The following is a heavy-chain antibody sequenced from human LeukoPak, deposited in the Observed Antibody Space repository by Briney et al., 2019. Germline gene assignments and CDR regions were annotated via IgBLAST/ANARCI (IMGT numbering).Heavy chain of an antibody. V-gene: IGHV1-8*01. Sequence: ASVKVSCKASGYTFTSYDINWVRQATGQGLEWMGWMNPNSGNTGYAQKFQGRVTMTRNTSISTAYMELSSLRSEDTAVYYCARMIDSYYYYYYGMDVWGQGTTVTVSS. D-gene: IGHD3-22*01. CDR2: MNPNSGNT. CDR1: GYTFTSYD. CDR3: ARMIDSYYYYYYGMDV. J-gene: IGHJ6*02.